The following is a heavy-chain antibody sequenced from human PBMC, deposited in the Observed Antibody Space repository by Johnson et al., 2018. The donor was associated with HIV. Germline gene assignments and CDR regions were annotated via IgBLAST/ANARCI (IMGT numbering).Heavy chain of an antibody. CDR1: GFMFDDYV. Sequence: EQLVESGGGVVQPGRSLRLSCVGSGFMFDDYVMSWVRQAPGKGLEWISAINWTGGNTGYADSLKGRFTISSEKAKNSLYPQMNSLRAEDTAVYYCARVAGTNEDYYDSSGPDAFDIWGQGTMVTVSS. D-gene: IGHD3-22*01. V-gene: IGHV3-20*04. CDR2: INWTGGNT. J-gene: IGHJ3*02. CDR3: ARVAGTNEDYYDSSGPDAFDI.